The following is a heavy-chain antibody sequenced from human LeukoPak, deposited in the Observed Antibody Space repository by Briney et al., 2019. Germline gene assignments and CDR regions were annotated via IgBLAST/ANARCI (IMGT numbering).Heavy chain of an antibody. CDR1: GYTFTGYY. CDR3: ARARGNYYDSSGYSD. Sequence: ASVNVSCKASGYTFTGYYMHWVRQAPGQGLEWMGWINPNSGGTNYAQKFQGWVTMTRDTSISTAYMELSRLRSDVTAVYYCARARGNYYDSSGYSDWGQGTLVTVSS. J-gene: IGHJ1*01. D-gene: IGHD3-22*01. V-gene: IGHV1-2*04. CDR2: INPNSGGT.